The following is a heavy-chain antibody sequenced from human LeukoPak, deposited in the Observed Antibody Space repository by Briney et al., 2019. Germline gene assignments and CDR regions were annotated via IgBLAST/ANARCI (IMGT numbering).Heavy chain of an antibody. Sequence: ASVKVSCKASGYTFTSYGISWVRQAPGRGLEWMGWISAYNGNTNYAQKLQSRVTMTTDTSTSTAYMELRSLRSDDTAVYYCARDVSGGYCSGGSCYWVYWGQGTLVTVSS. CDR1: GYTFTSYG. V-gene: IGHV1-18*01. CDR2: ISAYNGNT. CDR3: ARDVSGGYCSGGSCYWVY. J-gene: IGHJ4*01. D-gene: IGHD2-15*01.